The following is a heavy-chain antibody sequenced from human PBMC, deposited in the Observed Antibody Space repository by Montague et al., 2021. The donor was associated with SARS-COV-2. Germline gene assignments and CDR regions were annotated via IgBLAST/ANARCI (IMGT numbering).Heavy chain of an antibody. D-gene: IGHD6-6*01. Sequence: SLRLSCAASGFTFSDYYMSWIRQAPGKGLEWVSYISSSGSTIYYADSVKGRFTISRDNAKNSLYLQMNSPRAEDTAVYYCARDRYSSSAYYYYYMDVWGKGTTGTVSS. CDR1: GFTFSDYY. J-gene: IGHJ6*03. V-gene: IGHV3-11*01. CDR3: ARDRYSSSAYYYYYMDV. CDR2: ISSSGSTI.